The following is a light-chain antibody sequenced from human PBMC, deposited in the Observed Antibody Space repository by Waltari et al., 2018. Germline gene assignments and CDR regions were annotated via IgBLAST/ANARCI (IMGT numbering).Light chain of an antibody. Sequence: DVQMTQAPSSLSASVGDRVTITCQASQDIEKHLNWYQQKQGKAPKLLIYDASNLETGVPLRFSGSRSRTDFTFTISSLQPEDVATYYCQQYDNIPHTFGQGTTLEIK. CDR2: DAS. J-gene: IGKJ2*01. CDR1: QDIEKH. V-gene: IGKV1-33*01. CDR3: QQYDNIPHT.